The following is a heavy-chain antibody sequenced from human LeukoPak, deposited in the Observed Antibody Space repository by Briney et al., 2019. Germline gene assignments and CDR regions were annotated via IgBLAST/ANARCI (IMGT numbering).Heavy chain of an antibody. CDR3: ARLDYRYVSK. J-gene: IGHJ4*02. V-gene: IGHV3-7*03. D-gene: IGHD3-16*02. CDR2: INQDGSQK. Sequence: GRSLRLSCAASGFTFSTYGIHWVRQAPGKGLEWVANINQDGSQKFYVDSVKGRFAVSRDNAKNSLFLQMNSLRAEDTAIYYCARLDYRYVSKWGQGTLVTVSS. CDR1: GFTFSTYG.